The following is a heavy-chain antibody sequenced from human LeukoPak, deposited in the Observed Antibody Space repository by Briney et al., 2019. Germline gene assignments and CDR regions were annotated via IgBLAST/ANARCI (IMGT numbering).Heavy chain of an antibody. D-gene: IGHD1-26*01. V-gene: IGHV4-59*01. CDR1: GGSISSYY. CDR3: AREGMKEWELLGGFDY. CDR2: IYYSGST. Sequence: SETLSLTCTVSGGSISSYYWSWIRQPPGKGLEWIGYIYYSGSTNYNPSLKSRVTISVDTSKNQSSLKLSSVTAADTAVYYCAREGMKEWELLGGFDYWGQGTLVTVSS. J-gene: IGHJ4*02.